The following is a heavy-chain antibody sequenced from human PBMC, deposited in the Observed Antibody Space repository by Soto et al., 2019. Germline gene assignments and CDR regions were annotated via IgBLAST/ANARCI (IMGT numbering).Heavy chain of an antibody. CDR1: GGSISSSSYY. CDR3: ARHQARLGFDY. J-gene: IGHJ4*02. D-gene: IGHD6-19*01. CDR2: IYYSGST. Sequence: TSETLSLTCTVSGGSISSSSYYWGWIRQPPGKGLEWIGSIYYSGSTYYNPSLKSRVTISVDTSKNQFSLKLSSVTAADTAVYYCARHQARLGFDYWGQGTLVTVSS. V-gene: IGHV4-39*01.